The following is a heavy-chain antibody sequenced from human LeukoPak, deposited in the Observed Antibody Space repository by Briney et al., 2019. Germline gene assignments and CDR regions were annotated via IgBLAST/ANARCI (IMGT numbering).Heavy chain of an antibody. J-gene: IGHJ6*03. CDR2: IYYSGST. V-gene: IGHV4-59*01. CDR1: GGSISSYY. CDR3: ARVGGDFWSGYYPHYYYYYYMDV. D-gene: IGHD3-3*01. Sequence: SETLSLTCTVSGGSISSYYWSWIRQPPGKGLEWIGYIYYSGSTNYNPFLKSRVTISVDTSKNQFSLKLNSVTAADTAVYYCARVGGDFWSGYYPHYYYYYYMDVWGKGTTVTVSS.